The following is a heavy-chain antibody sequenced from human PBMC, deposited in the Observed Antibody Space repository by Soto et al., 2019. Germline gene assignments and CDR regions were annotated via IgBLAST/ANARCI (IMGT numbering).Heavy chain of an antibody. CDR3: AKGLGAAVVVPAADAFDI. CDR2: ISGSGGST. CDR1: GFTFSSYA. D-gene: IGHD2-2*01. Sequence: GGSLRLSCAASGFTFSSYAMSWVRQAPGKGLEWVSAISGSGGSTYYEDSVKGRFTISRDNSKNTLYLQMNSLRAEDTAVYYCAKGLGAAVVVPAADAFDIWGQGTMVTVSS. V-gene: IGHV3-23*01. J-gene: IGHJ3*02.